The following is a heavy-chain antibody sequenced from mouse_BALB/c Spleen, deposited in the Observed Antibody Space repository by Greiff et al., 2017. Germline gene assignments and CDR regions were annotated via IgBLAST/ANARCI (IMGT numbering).Heavy chain of an antibody. D-gene: IGHD2-4*01. CDR3: ARIYYDYDYAMDY. J-gene: IGHJ4*01. CDR1: GFTFSDYY. Sequence: EVKLVESGGGLVKPGGSLKLSCAASGFTFSDYYMYWVRQTPEKRLEWVATISDGGSYTYYPDSVKGRFTISRDNAKNNLYLQMSSLKSEDTAMYYCARIYYDYDYAMDYWGQGTSVTVSS. V-gene: IGHV5-4*02. CDR2: ISDGGSYT.